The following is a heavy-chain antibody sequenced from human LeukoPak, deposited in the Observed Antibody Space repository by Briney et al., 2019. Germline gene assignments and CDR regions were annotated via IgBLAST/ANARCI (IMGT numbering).Heavy chain of an antibody. CDR2: ICWNSGSI. CDR1: GFTFDDYA. J-gene: IGHJ4*02. CDR3: AKDPRSSGWPTYYFDY. Sequence: PGRSLRLSCAASGFTFDDYAMHWVRQAPGKGLEWVSGICWNSGSIGYADSVKGRFTISRDNAKNSLYLQMNSLRAEDTALYYCAKDPRSSGWPTYYFDYWGQGTLVTVSS. D-gene: IGHD6-19*01. V-gene: IGHV3-9*01.